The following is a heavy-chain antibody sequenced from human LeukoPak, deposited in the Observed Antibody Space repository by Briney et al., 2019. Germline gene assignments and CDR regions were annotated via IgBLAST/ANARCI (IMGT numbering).Heavy chain of an antibody. CDR1: GDSVSSDSGA. J-gene: IGHJ4*02. CDR2: TYYRSKWYY. Sequence: PSQTLSLTCDISGDSVSSDSGAWNWIRQSPSRGLEWLGRTYYRSKWYYDYAPSVKSRIGINPDTSKNQISLQLNSVTPEDTAVYFRARYETSSRVFDFWGQGTLVTVSS. CDR3: ARYETSSRVFDF. D-gene: IGHD2/OR15-2a*01. V-gene: IGHV6-1*01.